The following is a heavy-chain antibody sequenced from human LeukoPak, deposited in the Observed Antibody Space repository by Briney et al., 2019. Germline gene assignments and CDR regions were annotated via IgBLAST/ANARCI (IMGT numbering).Heavy chain of an antibody. D-gene: IGHD3-3*01. Sequence: PGGSLRLSCAASGFTFSSYAMHWVRQAPGKGLEWVAVISYDGSNKYYADSVKGRFTISRDNSKNTLYLQMNSLRAEDTAVYYCARAGLTVLGVVTDYSLAYWGQGPLVTVPS. V-gene: IGHV3-30*04. J-gene: IGHJ4*02. CDR1: GFTFSSYA. CDR2: ISYDGSNK. CDR3: ARAGLTVLGVVTDYSLAY.